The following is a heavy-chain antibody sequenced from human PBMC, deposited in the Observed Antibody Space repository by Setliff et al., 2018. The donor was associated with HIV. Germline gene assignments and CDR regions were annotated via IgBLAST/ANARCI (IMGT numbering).Heavy chain of an antibody. J-gene: IGHJ5*02. CDR2: ISDRGTT. CDR1: GGSISNSDFY. Sequence: SSETLSLTCTVSGGSISNSDFYWGWIRQSPGKGLEWIAWISDRGTTNYNPSLKSRVTLSVDTSKNQFSLSLTSVTGADTAVYCCARGGASSKYLDPWGQGTLVTVSS. V-gene: IGHV4-61*08. D-gene: IGHD2-15*01. CDR3: ARGGASSKYLDP.